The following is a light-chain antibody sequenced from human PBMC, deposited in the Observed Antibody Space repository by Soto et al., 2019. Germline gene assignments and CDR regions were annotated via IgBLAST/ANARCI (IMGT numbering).Light chain of an antibody. CDR2: GQN. CDR1: SSNIGSNT. J-gene: IGLJ2*01. Sequence: QSVLTQPPSASGTPGQRVTISCSGSSSNIGSNTVNWYQQLPGTAPNLLIYGQNQRPSGVPDRFSGSKSGTSASLAISGLQSEDEADYYCALWDDSLDGRVFGGGTKVTVL. CDR3: ALWDDSLDGRV. V-gene: IGLV1-44*01.